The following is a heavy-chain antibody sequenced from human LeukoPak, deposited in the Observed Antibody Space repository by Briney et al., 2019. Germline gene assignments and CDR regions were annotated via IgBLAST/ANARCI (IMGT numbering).Heavy chain of an antibody. CDR2: ISWDGGST. CDR1: GFTFDDYT. CDR3: AKDAYCSGGSCYPLFDY. V-gene: IGHV3-43*01. D-gene: IGHD2-15*01. J-gene: IGHJ4*02. Sequence: HPGGSLRLSCAASGFTFDDYTMHWVRQAPGKGLEWVSLISWDGGSTYYADSVKGRFTISRDNSKNSLYLQMNSLRTEDTALYYCAKDAYCSGGSCYPLFDYWGQGTLVTVSS.